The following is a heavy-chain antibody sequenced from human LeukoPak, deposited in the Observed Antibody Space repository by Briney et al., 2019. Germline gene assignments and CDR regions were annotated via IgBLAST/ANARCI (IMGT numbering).Heavy chain of an antibody. CDR3: ARGRIAARPVGWFDP. V-gene: IGHV1-69*05. D-gene: IGHD6-6*01. CDR2: IIPIFGTA. Sequence: GASVKVSCKASGGTFSSYAISWVRQAPGQGLEWMGRIIPIFGTANYAQKFQGRATITTDESTGTAYMELSSLRSEDTAVYYCARGRIAARPVGWFDPWGQGTLVTVSS. J-gene: IGHJ5*02. CDR1: GGTFSSYA.